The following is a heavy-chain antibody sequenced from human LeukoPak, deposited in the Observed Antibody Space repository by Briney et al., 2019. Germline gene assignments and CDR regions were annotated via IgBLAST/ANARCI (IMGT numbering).Heavy chain of an antibody. CDR1: GVSISSYY. V-gene: IGHV4-59*01. J-gene: IGHJ4*02. CDR2: INYSGST. Sequence: PSETLSLTCTVSGVSISSYYWSWIRQPPGKGLEWIGHINYSGSTNYNPSLKSRVTISIDTSKNQFSLRLSSVTAADTAMYYCARGAAGYSYGWGQGTLVTVSS. CDR3: ARGAAGYSYG. D-gene: IGHD5-18*01.